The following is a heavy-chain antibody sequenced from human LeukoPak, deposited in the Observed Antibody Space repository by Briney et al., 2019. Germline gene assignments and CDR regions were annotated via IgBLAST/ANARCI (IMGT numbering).Heavy chain of an antibody. V-gene: IGHV3-64*04. CDR3: ARSGYNSGWYGGFY. CDR2: ITSNGGST. CDR1: GFTFSTNS. J-gene: IGHJ4*02. D-gene: IGHD6-19*01. Sequence: GGSLRLSCSASGFTFSTNSMHWVRQAPGKGLEFVSAITSNGGSTYYADSVKGRFTISRDNSKNTLYLQMNSLRAEDTAVYYCARSGYNSGWYGGFYWGQGTLVTVSS.